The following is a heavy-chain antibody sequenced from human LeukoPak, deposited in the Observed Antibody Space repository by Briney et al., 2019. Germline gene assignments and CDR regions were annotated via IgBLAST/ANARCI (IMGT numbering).Heavy chain of an antibody. CDR3: AKVSWANYFDY. CDR1: GFSFSSYA. CDR2: ISGSGGNT. D-gene: IGHD6-13*01. J-gene: IGHJ4*02. Sequence: GGSLRLSCAASGFSFSSYAMSWVRQAPGKGLEWVSAISGSGGNTYYADSVRGRFTISRDNSKNTLYLQMNSLRAEDTAIYYCAKVSWANYFDYWGQGTLVSVSS. V-gene: IGHV3-23*01.